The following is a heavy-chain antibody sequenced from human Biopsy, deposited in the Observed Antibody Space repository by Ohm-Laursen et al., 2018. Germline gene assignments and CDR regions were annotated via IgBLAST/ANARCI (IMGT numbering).Heavy chain of an antibody. CDR1: GFTFSNYA. CDR2: ISGSGGRT. D-gene: IGHD1/OR15-1a*01. Sequence: SLRLSCTASGFTFSNYAMSWVRQAPGKGLEWVSGISGSGGRTYSESMKGRFTISRDNSKKTVYLQMKSLRAEDTAVYYCAKEVFSAVGTSGFDPWGQGTLVTVSS. CDR3: AKEVFSAVGTSGFDP. J-gene: IGHJ5*02. V-gene: IGHV3-23*01.